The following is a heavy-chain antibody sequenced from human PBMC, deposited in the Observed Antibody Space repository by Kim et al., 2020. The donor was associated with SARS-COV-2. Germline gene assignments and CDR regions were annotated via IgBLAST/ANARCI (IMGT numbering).Heavy chain of an antibody. CDR1: GFTFSTYG. V-gene: IGHV3-33*06. Sequence: GGSLRLSCAASGFTFSTYGMHWVRQAPGKGLEWVAIIWYDAGNKYYADSVKGRFTISRDNSRNTLYLEMNSLRAEDTAMYYCAKAGYRDSGDDAFDVWGQGTMVTVSS. J-gene: IGHJ3*01. CDR3: AKAGYRDSGDDAFDV. CDR2: IWYDAGNK. D-gene: IGHD3-10*01.